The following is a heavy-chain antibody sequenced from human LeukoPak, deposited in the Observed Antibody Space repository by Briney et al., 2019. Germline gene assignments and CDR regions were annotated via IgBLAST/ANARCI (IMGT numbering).Heavy chain of an antibody. CDR1: GFTVSSNY. D-gene: IGHD6-6*01. CDR2: IYSGGST. J-gene: IGHJ6*03. V-gene: IGHV3-66*01. Sequence: GGSLRLSCAASGFTVSSNYMSWVRQAPGKGLEWVSVIYSGGSTYYADSVKGRFTISRDNSKNTLYLQMNSLRAEDTAVYYCATRSSSSGLYYYYYMDVWGKGTTVTVSS. CDR3: ATRSSSSGLYYYYYMDV.